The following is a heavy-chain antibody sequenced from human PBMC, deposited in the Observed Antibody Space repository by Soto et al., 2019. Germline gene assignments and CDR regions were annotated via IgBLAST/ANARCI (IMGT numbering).Heavy chain of an antibody. V-gene: IGHV1-3*01. D-gene: IGHD5-18*01. CDR1: GYTFTSYA. Sequence: ASVKVSCKASGYTFTSYAMHWVRQAPGQRLEWMGWINAGNGNTKYSQKFQGRVTIARDTSASTAYMELSSLRSEDTAVYYCARDFGGYSYGYYYYGMDVWGQGTTVTVSS. CDR2: INAGNGNT. CDR3: ARDFGGYSYGYYYYGMDV. J-gene: IGHJ6*02.